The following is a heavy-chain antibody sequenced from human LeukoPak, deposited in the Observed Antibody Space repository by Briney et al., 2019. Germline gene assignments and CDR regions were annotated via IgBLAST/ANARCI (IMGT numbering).Heavy chain of an antibody. D-gene: IGHD6-19*01. CDR3: TSGSGWYYFDY. J-gene: IGHJ4*02. Sequence: GGSLRLSCTASGFTFGDYAMSWVRQAPGKGLEWVGFIRSKAYGGTTEYAASVKGRFTISRDDSKSIAYLQMNSLKTEDTAVYYCTSGSGWYYFDYWGQGTLVTVSS. CDR2: IRSKAYGGTT. CDR1: GFTFGDYA. V-gene: IGHV3-49*04.